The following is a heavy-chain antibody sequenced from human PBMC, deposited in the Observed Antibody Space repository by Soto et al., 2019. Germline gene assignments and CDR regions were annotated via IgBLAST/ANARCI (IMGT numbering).Heavy chain of an antibody. Sequence: GESLKISCKGSGYSFTSYWIGWVRQMPGKGLEWMGIIYPGDSDTSYSPSFQGQVTISADKSISTAYLQWSSLKASDTAMYYCARSSGYSSSWYDYYYYGMDVWGQGTTVTVSS. D-gene: IGHD6-13*01. J-gene: IGHJ6*02. CDR1: GYSFTSYW. V-gene: IGHV5-51*01. CDR3: ARSSGYSSSWYDYYYYGMDV. CDR2: IYPGDSDT.